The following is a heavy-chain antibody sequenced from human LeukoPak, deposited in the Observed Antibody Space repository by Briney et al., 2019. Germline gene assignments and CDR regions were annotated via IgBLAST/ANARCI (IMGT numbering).Heavy chain of an antibody. Sequence: GGSLRLSCAASGFTVSSNYMSWIRQAPGKGLEWVSYISSSGSTIYYADSVKGRFTISRDNAKNSLYLQMNSLRAEDTAVYYCARDGPTRLRYFDWSLRRAIDYWGQGTLVTVSS. V-gene: IGHV3-11*01. CDR1: GFTVSSNY. CDR2: ISSSGSTI. D-gene: IGHD3-9*01. J-gene: IGHJ4*02. CDR3: ARDGPTRLRYFDWSLRRAIDY.